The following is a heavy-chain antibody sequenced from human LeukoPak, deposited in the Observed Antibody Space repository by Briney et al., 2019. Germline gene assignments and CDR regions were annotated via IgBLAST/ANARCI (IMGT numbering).Heavy chain of an antibody. Sequence: GGSLRLSCAASGFTFSSYSMNWVRQAPGKGLEWVSSISSSSSYIYYADSVEGRFTISRDNAKNSLYLQMNSLRAEDTAVYYCARVGSGYDLDLWFDPWGQGTLVTVSS. J-gene: IGHJ5*02. CDR3: ARVGSGYDLDLWFDP. D-gene: IGHD5-12*01. CDR2: ISSSSSYI. V-gene: IGHV3-21*01. CDR1: GFTFSSYS.